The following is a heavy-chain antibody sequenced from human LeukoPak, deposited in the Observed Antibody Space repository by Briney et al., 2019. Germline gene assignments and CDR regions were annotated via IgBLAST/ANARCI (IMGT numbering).Heavy chain of an antibody. J-gene: IGHJ6*02. CDR3: AGDYGEYYYGMDV. CDR1: GFTFSSYG. CDR2: IWYDGSNK. V-gene: IGHV3-33*01. Sequence: PGRSLRLSCAASGFTFSSYGMHWVRQAPGKGLEWVAVIWYDGSNKCYADSVKGRFTISRDNSMNTLYLQMNSLRAEDTAVYCCAGDYGEYYYGMDVWGQGTTVTVSS. D-gene: IGHD4-17*01.